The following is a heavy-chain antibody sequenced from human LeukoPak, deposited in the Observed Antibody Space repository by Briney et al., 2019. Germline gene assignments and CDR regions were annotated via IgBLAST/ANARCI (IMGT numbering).Heavy chain of an antibody. Sequence: SETLSLTCTVSGGSISSGGYYWSWIRQHPGKGLEWIGYIYYSGSTYYNPSLKSRVTISVATSKNQFSLKLSSVTAAETAVYYCARSGGSGWAGIPYLDYWGQGTLVTVSS. V-gene: IGHV4-31*03. CDR3: ARSGGSGWAGIPYLDY. CDR2: IYYSGST. CDR1: GGSISSGGYY. D-gene: IGHD6-19*01. J-gene: IGHJ4*02.